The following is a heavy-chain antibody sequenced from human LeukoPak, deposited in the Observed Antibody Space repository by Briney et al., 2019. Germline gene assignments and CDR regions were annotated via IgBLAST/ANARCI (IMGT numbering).Heavy chain of an antibody. J-gene: IGHJ3*02. V-gene: IGHV4-4*02. CDR3: ASSGLGGYCSGGSCYHNIDAFDI. Sequence: SETLSLTCTVSGGSISSSTWWSWVRQPPGKGLECIGEIHHSGTTNYNPSLKSRVTISIDKSKNQFSLKLNSVTAADTAVYYCASSGLGGYCSGGSCYHNIDAFDIWGQGTMVTVSS. CDR2: IHHSGTT. CDR1: GGSISSSTW. D-gene: IGHD2-15*01.